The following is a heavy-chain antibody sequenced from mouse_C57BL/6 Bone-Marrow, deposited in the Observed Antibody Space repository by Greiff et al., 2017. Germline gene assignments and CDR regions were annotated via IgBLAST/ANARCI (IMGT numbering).Heavy chain of an antibody. J-gene: IGHJ1*03. CDR3: ARSSRGRGYVGG. CDR1: GFTFSSYG. Sequence: EVQRVESGGDLVKPGASLKLSCAASGFTFSSYGMSWVRQTPDKRLEWVATISSGGSCTNYPDSVKGSFTLSRNTAKNTLYLRMSSLKSEDAAMYCGARSSRGRGYVGGWGTGTTVTVA. V-gene: IGHV5-6*01. CDR2: ISSGGSCT.